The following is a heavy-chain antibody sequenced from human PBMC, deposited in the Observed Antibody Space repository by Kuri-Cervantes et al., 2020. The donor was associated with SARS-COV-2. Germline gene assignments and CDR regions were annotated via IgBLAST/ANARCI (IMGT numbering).Heavy chain of an antibody. D-gene: IGHD3-16*01. V-gene: IGHV4-38-2*01. CDR2: IYYSGST. CDR3: ARFILVRSPEVPGDYYYYGMDV. Sequence: SQTLSLTCAVSGYSISSGSYWGWIRQPPGKGLEWIGSIYYSGSTYYNPSLKSRVTISVDTSKNQFSLKLSSVTAADTAVYYCARFILVRSPEVPGDYYYYGMDVWGQGTTVTCSS. CDR1: GYSISSGSY. J-gene: IGHJ6*01.